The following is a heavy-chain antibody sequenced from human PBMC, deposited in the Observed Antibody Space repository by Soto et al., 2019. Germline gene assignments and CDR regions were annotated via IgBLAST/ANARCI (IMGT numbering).Heavy chain of an antibody. V-gene: IGHV4-30-4*01. CDR1: AGSISSGDYY. CDR2: IYYSGTT. Sequence: QVQLQESGPGLVKPSQTLSLPCTVSAGSISSGDYYWRWIRQPPGKCLEWIGYIYYSGTTYYNPSLGSRRTISVDTSNTQYSLKRSPVTAADTALYYFTSSRDGYICYDYWGQGTLVTVSS. D-gene: IGHD1-1*01. CDR3: TSSRDGYICYDY. J-gene: IGHJ4*02.